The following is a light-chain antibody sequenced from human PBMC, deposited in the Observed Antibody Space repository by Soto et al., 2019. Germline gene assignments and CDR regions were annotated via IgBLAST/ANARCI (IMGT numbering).Light chain of an antibody. J-gene: IGLJ2*01. CDR3: TAWDDSLRGRV. V-gene: IGLV1-47*01. CDR1: SSNVGINY. CDR2: RAN. Sequence: QSVLTQPPSASGAPGQRVTISCSGSSSNVGINYVYWYQQLPGTAPKLLIYRANQRPSGVPDRFSGSSSGSLASLAISGLRSEDEGGYYCTAWDDSLRGRVFGGGTKLTVL.